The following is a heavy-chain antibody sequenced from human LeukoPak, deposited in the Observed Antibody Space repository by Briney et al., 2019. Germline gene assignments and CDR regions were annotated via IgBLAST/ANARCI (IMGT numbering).Heavy chain of an antibody. Sequence: GGSLRLSCAAPGFTVSSNYMSWVRQAPGKGLEWVSVIYSGGSTYYADSVKGRLTISRDNSKNTLYLQMNSLRAEDTAVYYCARQGYSGYDYLFDYWGQGTLVTVSS. V-gene: IGHV3-53*01. CDR3: ARQGYSGYDYLFDY. D-gene: IGHD5-12*01. J-gene: IGHJ4*02. CDR1: GFTVSSNY. CDR2: IYSGGST.